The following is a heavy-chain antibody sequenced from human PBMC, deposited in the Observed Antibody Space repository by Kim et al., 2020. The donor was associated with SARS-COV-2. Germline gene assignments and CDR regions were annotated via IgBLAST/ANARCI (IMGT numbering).Heavy chain of an antibody. CDR2: IKSKTDGGTT. J-gene: IGHJ5*02. Sequence: GGSLRLSCAASGFTFSNAWMSWVRQAPGKGLEWVGRIKSKTDGGTTDYAAPVKGRFTISRDDSKNTLYLQMNSLKTEDTAVYYCTTPRADIRWELLVSGNWFDPWGQGTLVTVSS. D-gene: IGHD1-26*01. CDR3: TTPRADIRWELLVSGNWFDP. V-gene: IGHV3-15*01. CDR1: GFTFSNAW.